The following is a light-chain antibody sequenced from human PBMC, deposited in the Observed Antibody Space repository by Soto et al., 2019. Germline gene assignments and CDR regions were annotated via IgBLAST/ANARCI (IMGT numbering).Light chain of an antibody. Sequence: DIQMTQSPSTVSASVGDRVTITCRASQSISSFVAWYQQKPGKAPKLLIYDASSLESGVPSTFSGSGSGTDFTLTISSLQPEDFATYYCQQSNSFPFTFGPGTKVDIK. J-gene: IGKJ3*01. CDR1: QSISSF. CDR3: QQSNSFPFT. CDR2: DAS. V-gene: IGKV1-12*01.